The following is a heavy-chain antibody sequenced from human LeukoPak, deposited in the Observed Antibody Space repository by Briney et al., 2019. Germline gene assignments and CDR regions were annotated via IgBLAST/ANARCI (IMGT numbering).Heavy chain of an antibody. J-gene: IGHJ5*02. Sequence: ASVKVSCKASGGTFSSYAISWVRQAPGQGLEWMGGIIPILGTANYAQKFQGRVTITTDESTSTAYMELSSLRSEDTDVYYCARDLTGTNGFDPWGQGTLVTVSS. D-gene: IGHD1-7*01. V-gene: IGHV1-69*05. CDR1: GGTFSSYA. CDR2: IIPILGTA. CDR3: ARDLTGTNGFDP.